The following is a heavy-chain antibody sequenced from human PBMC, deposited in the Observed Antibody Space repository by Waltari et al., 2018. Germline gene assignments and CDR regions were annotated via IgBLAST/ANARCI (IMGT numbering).Heavy chain of an antibody. D-gene: IGHD3-3*01. CDR3: EGYYDFWSGSQTFDY. CDR1: GFTFSSYE. Sequence: EVQLVESGGGLVQPGGSLRLSCAASGFTFSSYEMNWVRQAQGKGLEWVSYISSSGSTIYYADSVKGRFTISRDNAKNSLYLQMNSLRAEDTAVYYCEGYYDFWSGSQTFDYWGQGTLVTVSS. V-gene: IGHV3-48*03. CDR2: ISSSGSTI. J-gene: IGHJ4*02.